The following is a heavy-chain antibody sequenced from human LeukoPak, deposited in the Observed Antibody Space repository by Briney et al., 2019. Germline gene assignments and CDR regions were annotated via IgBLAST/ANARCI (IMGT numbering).Heavy chain of an antibody. CDR1: GFTVRSNY. D-gene: IGHD3-10*01. V-gene: IGHV3-30*02. Sequence: GGSLRLSCAASGFTVRSNYMSWARQAPGKGLEWVAFIRSDGYQTYYADSVKGRFTITRDNFKNTLYLQMNSLRLEDMAVYYCAKPSGGGVDYWGRGTRVTVSS. J-gene: IGHJ4*02. CDR2: IRSDGYQT. CDR3: AKPSGGGVDY.